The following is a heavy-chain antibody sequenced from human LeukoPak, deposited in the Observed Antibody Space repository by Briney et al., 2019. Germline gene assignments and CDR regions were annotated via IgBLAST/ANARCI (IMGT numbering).Heavy chain of an antibody. CDR2: IYYSGST. D-gene: IGHD1-14*01. CDR3: AREVFPQLEGNWFDP. V-gene: IGHV4-30-4*01. J-gene: IGHJ5*02. Sequence: PSETLSLTCTVSGGSISSGDYYWSWIRQPPGKGLEWIGYIYYSGSTYYNPSLKSRVTISVDTSKNQFSLKLSSVTAADTAVYYCAREVFPQLEGNWFDPWGQGTLVTVSS. CDR1: GGSISSGDYY.